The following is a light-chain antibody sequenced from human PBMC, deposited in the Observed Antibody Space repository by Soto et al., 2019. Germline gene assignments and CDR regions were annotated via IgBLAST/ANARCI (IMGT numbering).Light chain of an antibody. CDR2: WAS. CDR3: QQSYSTPIT. Sequence: DIVMTQSPDSLAVSLGERATINCKSSQSVLFSSNNKNYLAWYQQKPGQPPKLLIYWASTRESGVPKRFSGSGSGTDFTLTISSLQAEDVAVYYCQQSYSTPITFGQGTRLEIK. J-gene: IGKJ5*01. CDR1: QSVLFSSNNKNY. V-gene: IGKV4-1*01.